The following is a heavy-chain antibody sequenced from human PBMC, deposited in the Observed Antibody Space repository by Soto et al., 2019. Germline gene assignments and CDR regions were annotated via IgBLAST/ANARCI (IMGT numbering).Heavy chain of an antibody. D-gene: IGHD5-12*01. CDR1: GFTFSSYW. J-gene: IGHJ4*02. Sequence: PGGSLRLSCAASGFTFSSYWMHWVRQAPGKGLVWVSRINSDGSSTSYADSVKGRFTLSRDNAKNTLYLQMNSLRAEDTAVYYCARAGIRHDYGSYWGQGTLVTVSS. CDR3: ARAGIRHDYGSY. V-gene: IGHV3-74*01. CDR2: INSDGSST.